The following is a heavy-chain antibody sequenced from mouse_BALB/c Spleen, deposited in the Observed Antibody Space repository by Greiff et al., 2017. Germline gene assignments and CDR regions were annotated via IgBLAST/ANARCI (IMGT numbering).Heavy chain of an antibody. CDR3: ARANYGNPYAMDY. CDR2: IDPANGNT. CDR1: GFNIKATY. V-gene: IGHV14-3*02. Sequence: VQLKQSGAELVKPGASVKLSCTASGFNIKATYMHWVKQRPEQGLEWIGRIDPANGNTKYDPKFQGKATITADTSSNTAYLQLSSLTSEDTAVYYCARANYGNPYAMDYWGQGTSVTVSS. D-gene: IGHD2-1*01. J-gene: IGHJ4*01.